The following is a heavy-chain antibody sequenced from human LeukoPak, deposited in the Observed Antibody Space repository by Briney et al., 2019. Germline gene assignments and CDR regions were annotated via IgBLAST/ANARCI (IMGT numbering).Heavy chain of an antibody. CDR2: INWNGGST. J-gene: IGHJ4*02. Sequence: GGSLRLSCAASGFTFDDYGMSWVRQAPGKGLEWVSGINWNGGSTGYADSVKGRFTISRDNAKNSLYLQMNSLRAEDTALYYCARDSYSGSYSYFDYWDQGTLVTVSS. CDR3: ARDSYSGSYSYFDY. D-gene: IGHD1-26*01. CDR1: GFTFDDYG. V-gene: IGHV3-20*04.